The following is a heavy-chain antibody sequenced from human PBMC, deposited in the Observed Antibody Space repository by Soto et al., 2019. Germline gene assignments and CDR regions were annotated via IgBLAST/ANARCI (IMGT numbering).Heavy chain of an antibody. CDR2: IIPIFGTA. Sequence: QVQLVQSGAEVKKPGSSVKVSCKASGGTFSSYGVSWVRQAPGQGLEWMGGIIPIFGTANHAQKFQGRVTMTADESTSTAYMELSSLRSEDTAVYYCARSGARPGAYYDGMDVWGQGTTVTVSS. J-gene: IGHJ6*02. D-gene: IGHD3-10*01. V-gene: IGHV1-69*12. CDR1: GGTFSSYG. CDR3: ARSGARPGAYYDGMDV.